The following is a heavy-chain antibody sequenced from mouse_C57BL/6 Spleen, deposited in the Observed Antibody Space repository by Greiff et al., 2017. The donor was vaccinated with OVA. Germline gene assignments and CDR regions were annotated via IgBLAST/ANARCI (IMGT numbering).Heavy chain of an antibody. CDR1: GYTFTDYN. D-gene: IGHD1-1*01. CDR2: INPNNGGT. J-gene: IGHJ4*01. Sequence: VQLKESGPELVKPGASVKIPCKASGYTFTDYNMDWVKQSHGKSLEWIGDINPNNGGTIYNQKFKGKATLTVDKSSSTAYMELRSLTSEDTAVYYCARWDYYGSSYAMDYWGQGTSVTVSS. CDR3: ARWDYYGSSYAMDY. V-gene: IGHV1-18*01.